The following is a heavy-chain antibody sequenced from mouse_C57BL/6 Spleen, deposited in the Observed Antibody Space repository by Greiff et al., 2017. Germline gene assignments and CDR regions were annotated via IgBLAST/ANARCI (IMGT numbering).Heavy chain of an antibody. CDR1: GYSFTDYN. CDR3: ARPIYYGNYGGFAY. CDR2: INPNYGTT. D-gene: IGHD2-1*01. Sequence: EVQLQESGPELVKPGASVKISCKASGYSFTDYNMNWVKQSNGKSLEWIGVINPNYGTTSYNQKFKGKATLTVDQSSSTAYMQLNSLTSEDSAVYYCARPIYYGNYGGFAYWGQGTLVTVSA. J-gene: IGHJ3*01. V-gene: IGHV1-39*01.